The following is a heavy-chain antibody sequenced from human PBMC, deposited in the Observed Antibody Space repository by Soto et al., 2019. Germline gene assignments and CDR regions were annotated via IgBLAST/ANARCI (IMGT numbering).Heavy chain of an antibody. Sequence: EAQLLESGGELIQPGGSLRLSCAASGFTYSSHGMSWVRQAPGKGLEWIAGLSRGGGSTYYADSVKGQFTISRDNSKNTLDLIMNSLRVEDTALYYCARDGQYRTDGFDIWGQGTMVTVSS. D-gene: IGHD5-12*01. CDR3: ARDGQYRTDGFDI. CDR2: LSRGGGST. V-gene: IGHV3-23*01. CDR1: GFTYSSHG. J-gene: IGHJ3*02.